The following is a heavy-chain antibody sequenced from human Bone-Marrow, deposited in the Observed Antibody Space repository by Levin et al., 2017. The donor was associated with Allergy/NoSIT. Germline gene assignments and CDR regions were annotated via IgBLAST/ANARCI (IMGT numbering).Heavy chain of an antibody. J-gene: IGHJ4*02. CDR1: GFTFSSYW. V-gene: IGHV3-74*01. Sequence: GESLKISCAASGFTFSSYWMHWVRQAPGKGLMWVSRINSDGSSTSYADSVKGRFTISRDNAKNTLYLQMNSLRAEDTAVYYCRYYDNGDNRIDYWGQGTLVTVSS. D-gene: IGHD2-8*01. CDR3: RYYDNGDNRIDY. CDR2: INSDGSST.